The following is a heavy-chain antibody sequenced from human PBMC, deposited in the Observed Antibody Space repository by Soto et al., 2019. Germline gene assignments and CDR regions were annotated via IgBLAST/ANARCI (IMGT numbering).Heavy chain of an antibody. CDR3: ARGRYGDY. Sequence: QVHLVQSGAEVKKPGASVKVSCKASGYTFTSYGITWVRQAPGQGLEWMGWISAHNGNTDYAQKLQGRVIVTRDTSTSTAYMALRSMISDATVVYYCARGRYGDYWGQGALVTVSS. CDR2: ISAHNGNT. CDR1: GYTFTSYG. D-gene: IGHD1-1*01. V-gene: IGHV1-18*01. J-gene: IGHJ4*02.